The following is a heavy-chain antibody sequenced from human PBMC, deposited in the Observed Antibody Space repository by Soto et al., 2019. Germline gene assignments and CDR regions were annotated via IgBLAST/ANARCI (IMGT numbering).Heavy chain of an antibody. Sequence: ASVKVSCKASGYTFTSYAMHWVRQAPGQRLEWMGWINAGNGNTKYSQKFQGRVTITRDTSASTAYMGLSSLRSEDTAVYYCAREALSGTTGVNAFDIWGQGTMVTVSS. CDR1: GYTFTSYA. CDR3: AREALSGTTGVNAFDI. CDR2: INAGNGNT. J-gene: IGHJ3*02. V-gene: IGHV1-3*01. D-gene: IGHD1-7*01.